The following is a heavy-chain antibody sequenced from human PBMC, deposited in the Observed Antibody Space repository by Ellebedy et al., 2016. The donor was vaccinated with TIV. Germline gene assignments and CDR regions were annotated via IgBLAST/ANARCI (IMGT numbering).Heavy chain of an antibody. J-gene: IGHJ4*02. D-gene: IGHD3-10*01. CDR1: GFSFSSYA. CDR3: VKGQGYYGSGTCGALDY. V-gene: IGHV3-64D*06. CDR2: ISSDGGST. Sequence: GGSLRLSXSASGFSFSSYAMHWVRQAPGKGLEYLSGISSDGGSTYYADSVKGRFTISRDNSKNTLYLQMSSLRVEDMAVYYCVKGQGYYGSGTCGALDYWGQGTLVTVSS.